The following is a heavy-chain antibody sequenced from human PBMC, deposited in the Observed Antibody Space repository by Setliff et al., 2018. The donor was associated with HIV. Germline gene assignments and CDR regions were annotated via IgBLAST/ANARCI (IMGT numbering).Heavy chain of an antibody. CDR1: ATFTNVD. CDR2: MNPNSGVS. Sequence: ASVKVSCKASATFTNVDIHWLRRATGQGLEWMGWMNPNSGVSGYGQKFQGRVTMTRDTSISTAHMELSSLTSEDTAVYYCARGKGVGGVIITGGLDVWGKGTTVTVSS. V-gene: IGHV1-8*01. CDR3: ARGKGVGGVIITGGLDV. D-gene: IGHD3-10*01. J-gene: IGHJ6*04.